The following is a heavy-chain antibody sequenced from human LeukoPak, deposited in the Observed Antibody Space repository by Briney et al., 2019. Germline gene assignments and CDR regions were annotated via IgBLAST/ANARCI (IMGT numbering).Heavy chain of an antibody. D-gene: IGHD3-3*01. CDR2: ISSSSSYI. V-gene: IGHV3-21*01. Sequence: PGGSLRLSCAASGFTFSSYSMNWVRQAPGKGLEWVSSISSSSSYIYYADSVKGRFTISRDNAKNSLYLQMNSLRAEDTAVYYCARESQPNVLRFLEWLSPYYYYGMDVWGQGTTVTVSS. CDR3: ARESQPNVLRFLEWLSPYYYYGMDV. J-gene: IGHJ6*02. CDR1: GFTFSSYS.